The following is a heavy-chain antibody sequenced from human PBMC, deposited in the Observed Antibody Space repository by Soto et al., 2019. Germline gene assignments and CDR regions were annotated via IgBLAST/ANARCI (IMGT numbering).Heavy chain of an antibody. CDR2: ISYDGSNK. D-gene: IGHD3-22*01. CDR1: GFTFSSYG. J-gene: IGHJ4*02. Sequence: QVQLVESGGGVVQPGRSLRLSCAASGFTFSSYGMHWVRQAPGKGLEWVVVISYDGSNKDYADSVKGLFTITRDNSNHTLNLQMNSLGTEDTAVYYCARGWGYDSKDYYYAYWGQGTLVIVSA. CDR3: ARGWGYDSKDYYYAY. V-gene: IGHV3-30*03.